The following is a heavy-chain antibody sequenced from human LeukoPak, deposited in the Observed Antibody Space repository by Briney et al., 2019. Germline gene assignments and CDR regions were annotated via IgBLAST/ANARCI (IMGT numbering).Heavy chain of an antibody. CDR3: ARVRSLVRGLIDY. J-gene: IGHJ4*02. CDR1: GFTFSSYA. V-gene: IGHV3-30-3*01. CDR2: ISYDGSNK. D-gene: IGHD3-10*01. Sequence: GGSLRLSCAASGFTFSSYAMHWVRQAPGKGLEWVAVISYDGSNKYYADSVKGRFTISRDNSKNTLYLQMNSLRAEDTAVYYCARVRSLVRGLIDYWGQGTLVTVSS.